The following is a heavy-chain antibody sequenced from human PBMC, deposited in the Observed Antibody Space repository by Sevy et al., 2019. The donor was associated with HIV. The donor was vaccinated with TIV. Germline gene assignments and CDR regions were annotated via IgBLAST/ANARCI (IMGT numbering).Heavy chain of an antibody. CDR3: ARDRVTIAARTYYYYGMDV. V-gene: IGHV3-30-3*01. CDR2: ISYDGSNK. CDR1: GFTFSSYA. D-gene: IGHD6-6*01. Sequence: GGSLRLSCAASGFTFSSYAMHWVRQAPGKGLEWVAVISYDGSNKYYADSVKGRFTISRDNSKNTLYLQMNSLRAEDTAVYYCARDRVTIAARTYYYYGMDVWGQGTTVTVSS. J-gene: IGHJ6*02.